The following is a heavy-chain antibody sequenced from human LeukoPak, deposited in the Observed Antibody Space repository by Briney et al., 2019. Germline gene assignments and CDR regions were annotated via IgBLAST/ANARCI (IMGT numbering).Heavy chain of an antibody. Sequence: GESLKISCKGSGYSFTSYWIGWVRQMPGKGLEWMGIIYPGDSDTRYSPSFQGQVTISADKSISTAYLQWSSLKASDTAMYYCARLITIFGVVIRGYFDYWGQGTLVTVSS. J-gene: IGHJ4*02. CDR3: ARLITIFGVVIRGYFDY. CDR1: GYSFTSYW. V-gene: IGHV5-51*01. D-gene: IGHD3-3*01. CDR2: IYPGDSDT.